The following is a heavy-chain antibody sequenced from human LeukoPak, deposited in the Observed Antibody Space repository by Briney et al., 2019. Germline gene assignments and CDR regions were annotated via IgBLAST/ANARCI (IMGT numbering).Heavy chain of an antibody. CDR1: GGSISSGGYY. Sequence: SETLSLTCTVSGGSISSGGYYWSWIRQHPGKGLEWIGYIYYSGSTYYNPSLKSRVTISVDTSKNQFSLKLSSVTAADTAVYYCARARAGYSSSWYDYYFDYWGQGTLVTVSS. V-gene: IGHV4-31*03. CDR3: ARARAGYSSSWYDYYFDY. J-gene: IGHJ4*02. CDR2: IYYSGST. D-gene: IGHD6-13*01.